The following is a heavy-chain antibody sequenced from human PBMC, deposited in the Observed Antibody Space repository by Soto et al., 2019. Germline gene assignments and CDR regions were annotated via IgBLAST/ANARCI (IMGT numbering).Heavy chain of an antibody. Sequence: SQTLSLTCAISGDSVSSNTAAWNWIRLSPSRGLEWLGRTYYRSKWYNDYAVSVKSRITINPDPSKNQFSLQLNSVTPEDTAVYYCARGGGYSNYRLYFFDSWGHGTLVTVSS. V-gene: IGHV6-1*01. D-gene: IGHD6-13*01. J-gene: IGHJ4*01. CDR3: ARGGGYSNYRLYFFDS. CDR2: TYYRSKWYN. CDR1: GDSVSSNTAA.